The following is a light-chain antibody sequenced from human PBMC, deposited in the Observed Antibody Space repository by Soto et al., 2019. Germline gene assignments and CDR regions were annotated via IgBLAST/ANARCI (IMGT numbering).Light chain of an antibody. CDR2: RTS. CDR1: QSISSN. J-gene: IGKJ4*01. Sequence: EIVMTQSPATLSVSPGERATLSCRASQSISSNVAWYQQKPGQAPRLLMFRTSSRATGFPASFSGSGSGTEFNLTISSLQSEDFGVYYCQQYNNWPRSTFGGGTKVEIK. CDR3: QQYNNWPRST. V-gene: IGKV3-15*01.